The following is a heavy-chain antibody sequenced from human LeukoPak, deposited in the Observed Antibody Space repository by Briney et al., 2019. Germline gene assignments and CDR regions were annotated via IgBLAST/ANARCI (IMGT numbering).Heavy chain of an antibody. Sequence: SGTLSLTCAVSGGSISSSSYYWGWIRQPPGKGLEWIGSIYYSGSTYYNPSLKSRVTISVDTSKNQFSLKLSSVTAADTAVYHCARKIKPQKSSWYDIQFDYGGQGTLVTVSS. J-gene: IGHJ4*02. CDR3: ARKIKPQKSSWYDIQFDY. CDR1: GGSISSSSYY. D-gene: IGHD6-13*01. V-gene: IGHV4-39*01. CDR2: IYYSGST.